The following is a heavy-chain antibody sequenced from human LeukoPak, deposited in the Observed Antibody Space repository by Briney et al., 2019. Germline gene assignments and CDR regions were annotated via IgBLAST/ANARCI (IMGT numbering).Heavy chain of an antibody. J-gene: IGHJ1*01. D-gene: IGHD3-16*01. CDR1: GYSISSAYY. CDR2: IYHSGST. V-gene: IGHV4-38-2*02. Sequence: SETLSLTCSVSGYSISSAYYWGWIRQPPGKGLEWIGSIYHSGSTYYNPSLKSRVTLSVDTSTNQLFLKLSSVTAADTAVYYCAREKSRSYGLAQHWGQGTLVIVSS. CDR3: AREKSRSYGLAQH.